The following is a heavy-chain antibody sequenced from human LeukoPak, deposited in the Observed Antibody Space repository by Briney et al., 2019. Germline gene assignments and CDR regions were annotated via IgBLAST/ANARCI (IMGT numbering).Heavy chain of an antibody. CDR3: AGVRACSSTSCYYYYNYMDV. D-gene: IGHD2-2*01. CDR2: ISGYSGNT. V-gene: IGHV1-18*01. Sequence: GASVKVSCKASGYTFTSYGISWVRQAPGQGLEWMGWISGYSGNTNYVQKFRGRVTMATDTSTSTVYMELRSLRSDDTAVYYCAGVRACSSTSCYYYYNYMDVWGKGTTVSVSS. CDR1: GYTFTSYG. J-gene: IGHJ6*03.